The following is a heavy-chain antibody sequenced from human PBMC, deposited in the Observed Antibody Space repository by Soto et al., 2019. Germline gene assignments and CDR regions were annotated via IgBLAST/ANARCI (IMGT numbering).Heavy chain of an antibody. CDR3: TRDSASKRSDFDS. CDR2: ISYDSTYK. J-gene: IGHJ4*02. Sequence: QVRLVESGGGVVPPGTSLRLSCAASGFPFRSYTIHWVRQAQGKGLEWLALISYDSTYKCYADSVRGRFTISRDNYQNNLSLQMNRLRSRDTAVYSRTRDSASKRSDFDSWGQGTLVTVSS. CDR1: GFPFRSYT. V-gene: IGHV3-30-3*01.